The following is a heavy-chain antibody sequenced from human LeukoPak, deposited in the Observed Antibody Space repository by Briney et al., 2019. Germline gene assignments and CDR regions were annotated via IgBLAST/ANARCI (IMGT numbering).Heavy chain of an antibody. CDR1: GYTFTGYY. V-gene: IGHV1-2*02. Sequence: ASVKDSCKASGYTFTGYYIHWVRQAPGHGLEWMGWISPDNGDAHYAQKFQGRVTMTRDTSISTVYMELSRLRNDDTAVYYCSRRMAVAATFDYWGQGTLVTVSS. CDR2: ISPDNGDA. CDR3: SRRMAVAATFDY. J-gene: IGHJ4*02. D-gene: IGHD6-19*01.